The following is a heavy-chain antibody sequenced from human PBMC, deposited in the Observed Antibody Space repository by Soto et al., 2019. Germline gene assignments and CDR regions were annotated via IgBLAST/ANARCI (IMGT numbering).Heavy chain of an antibody. CDR3: ARSSTSANYFDY. V-gene: IGHV4-31*03. J-gene: IGHJ4*02. Sequence: QVQLQESGPGLVKPSQTLSLTCTVSGGSISSGGYYWSWIRQHPGKGLEWIGYIYSSGSTYYNPSLKIRVTISVDTSKNQFSLKLSSVTAADTAVYYCARSSTSANYFDYWGQGTLVTVSS. D-gene: IGHD2-2*01. CDR2: IYSSGST. CDR1: GGSISSGGYY.